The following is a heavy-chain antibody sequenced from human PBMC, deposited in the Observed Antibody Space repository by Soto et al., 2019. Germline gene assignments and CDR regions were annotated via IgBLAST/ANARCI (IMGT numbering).Heavy chain of an antibody. CDR1: GGTFSSYA. J-gene: IGHJ6*02. V-gene: IGHV1-69*01. Sequence: QVQLVQSGAEVKKPGSSVKVSCKASGGTFSSYAISWVRQAPGQGLKWMGGIIPIFGTANYAQKFQGRVTITADESTSTAYMELSSLRSEDTAVYYCARGKVDTAMVTVYYYYYGMDVWGQGTTVTVSS. D-gene: IGHD5-18*01. CDR2: IIPIFGTA. CDR3: ARGKVDTAMVTVYYYYYGMDV.